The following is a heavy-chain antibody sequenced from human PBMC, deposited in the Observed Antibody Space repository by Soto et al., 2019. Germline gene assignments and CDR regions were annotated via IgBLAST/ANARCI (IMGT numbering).Heavy chain of an antibody. CDR1: GDSISTADYF. J-gene: IGHJ5*01. CDR2: IYKSTTT. CDR3: ARGRYCLTGRCFPNWFDS. D-gene: IGHD2-15*01. Sequence: SETLSLTCSVSGDSISTADYFWAWIRMPQAKALEYIGYIYKSTTTYYNPSFESRVAISLDTSKSQFSLNVTSVTAADTAVYFCARGRYCLTGRCFPNWFDSWGQGTLVTVSS. V-gene: IGHV4-30-4*01.